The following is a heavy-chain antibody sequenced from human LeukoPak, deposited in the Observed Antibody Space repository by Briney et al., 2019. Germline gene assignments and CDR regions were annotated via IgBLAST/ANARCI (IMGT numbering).Heavy chain of an antibody. J-gene: IGHJ4*02. D-gene: IGHD3-10*01. CDR1: GGSISSCSYY. Sequence: SETLSLTCTVSGGSISSCSYYWGWIRQPPGKGLEWIGSIYYSGSTYYNPSLKSRVTISVDTSKNQFSLKLSSVTAADTAVYYCARHTSREYYFDYWGQGTLVTVSS. CDR3: ARHTSREYYFDY. V-gene: IGHV4-39*01. CDR2: IYYSGST.